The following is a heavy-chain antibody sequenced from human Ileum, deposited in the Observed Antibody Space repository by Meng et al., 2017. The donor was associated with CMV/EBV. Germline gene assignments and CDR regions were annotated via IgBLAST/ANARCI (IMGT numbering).Heavy chain of an antibody. V-gene: IGHV3-23*01. CDR1: GFAFSSYP. D-gene: IGHD3/OR15-3a*01. J-gene: IGHJ4*02. CDR2: ISSSGDGT. Sequence: LGLSCAVSGFAFSSYPLNWGRQAPGMGLEWVSGISSSGDGTYYADSVKGRCTISRDNSKNTLFLQMTSLRADDTAIYYCATEDWTADYWGQGTLVTVSS. CDR3: ATEDWTADY.